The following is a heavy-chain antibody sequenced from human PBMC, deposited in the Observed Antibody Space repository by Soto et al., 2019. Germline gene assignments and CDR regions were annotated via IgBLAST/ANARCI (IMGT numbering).Heavy chain of an antibody. J-gene: IGHJ4*02. V-gene: IGHV1-2*04. CDR3: AREARAAYYDSSGYYWGQIDY. D-gene: IGHD3-22*01. CDR2: INPNSGGT. Sequence: QVQLVQSGAEVKKPGASVKVSCKASGYTFTGYYMHWVRQAPGQGLEWMGWINPNSGGTNYGQKFQGWVTMTRDTSINTAYMELSRLRSDDTAVYYCAREARAAYYDSSGYYWGQIDYRGQGTLVTVSS. CDR1: GYTFTGYY.